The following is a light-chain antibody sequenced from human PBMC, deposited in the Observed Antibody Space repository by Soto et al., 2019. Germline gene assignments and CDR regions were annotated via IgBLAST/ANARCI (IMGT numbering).Light chain of an antibody. CDR1: QSISSC. J-gene: IGKJ2*01. Sequence: DIQMTQSPSTLSASVGDRVTITCRASQSISSCLAWYQQKPGKAPNLLIYEASSLESGVPSRFSGSGSGTEFTLTISSLQPDDVATYYCQQYNSYSPYTFGQGTKVEIK. CDR3: QQYNSYSPYT. CDR2: EAS. V-gene: IGKV1-5*03.